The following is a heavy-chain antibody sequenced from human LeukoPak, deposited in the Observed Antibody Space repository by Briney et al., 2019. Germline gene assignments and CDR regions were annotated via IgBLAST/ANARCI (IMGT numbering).Heavy chain of an antibody. V-gene: IGHV4-61*02. CDR3: ARSGKYCSSTSCYRKFDY. CDR1: GGSISSGSYY. Sequence: SQTLSLTCTVSGGSISSGSYYWSWIRQPAGKGLEWIGCIYTSGSTNYNPSLKSRVTISVDTSKNQFSLKLSSVTAADTAVYYCARSGKYCSSTSCYRKFDYWGQGTLVTVSS. CDR2: IYTSGST. D-gene: IGHD2-2*01. J-gene: IGHJ4*02.